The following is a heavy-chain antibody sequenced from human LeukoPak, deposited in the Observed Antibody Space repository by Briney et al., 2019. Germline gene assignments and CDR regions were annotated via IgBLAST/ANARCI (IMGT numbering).Heavy chain of an antibody. V-gene: IGHV4-30-4*01. CDR2: IYYSGST. D-gene: IGHD3-22*01. J-gene: IGHJ4*02. CDR1: GGSISSGDYY. Sequence: SQTLSLTCTVSGGSISSGDYYWSWIRQPPGKGLEWIGYIYYSGSTYYNPSLKSRVTISVDTSKDQFSLKLSSVTAADTAVYYCARSNYYDSSGYYYDSFDYWGQGTLVTVSS. CDR3: ARSNYYDSSGYYYDSFDY.